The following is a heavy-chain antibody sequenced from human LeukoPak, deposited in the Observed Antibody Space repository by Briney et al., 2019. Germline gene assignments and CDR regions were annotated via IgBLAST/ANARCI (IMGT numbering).Heavy chain of an antibody. D-gene: IGHD1-1*01. V-gene: IGHV3-74*01. CDR2: INSDGSST. CDR3: AKDGRVLAPTPPYYIDY. J-gene: IGHJ4*02. CDR1: GFTFSSYW. Sequence: RGSLRLSCAASGFTFSSYWMHWVRQAPGKGLVWVSRINSDGSSTSYADSVKGRFSISRDNSKNTLYLQMNSLRGEDTAVYYCAKDGRVLAPTPPYYIDYWGQGTLVTVSS.